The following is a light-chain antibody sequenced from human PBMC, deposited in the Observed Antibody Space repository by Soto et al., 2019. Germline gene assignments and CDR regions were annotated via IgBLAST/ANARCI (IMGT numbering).Light chain of an antibody. CDR1: QSITTSF. J-gene: IGKJ2*01. Sequence: EIVLTQSPGTLSLSSGERATLSCRASQSITTSFLAWYQQKPGQAPRLLIYRASTRVTGIPDRFSGSGSGTDFTLTISRLEPEDFAVYYCQQYGGSSPSYTFGQGTNVEIK. CDR2: RAS. CDR3: QQYGGSSPSYT. V-gene: IGKV3-20*01.